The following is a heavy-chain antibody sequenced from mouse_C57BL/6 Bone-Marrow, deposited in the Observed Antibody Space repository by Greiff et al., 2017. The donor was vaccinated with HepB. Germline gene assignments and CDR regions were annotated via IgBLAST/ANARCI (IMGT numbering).Heavy chain of an antibody. V-gene: IGHV5-6*01. Sequence: EVKLMESGGDLVKPGGSLKLSCAASGFTFSSYGMSWVRQTPDKGLEWVGTISSGGGYTYYPGSVKGRFTISRDNATNTLYLQMSSLKSEDTAMYYCARIRGAFAYWGQGTLVTVSA. CDR3: ARIRGAFAY. CDR1: GFTFSSYG. J-gene: IGHJ3*01. D-gene: IGHD2-12*01. CDR2: ISSGGGYT.